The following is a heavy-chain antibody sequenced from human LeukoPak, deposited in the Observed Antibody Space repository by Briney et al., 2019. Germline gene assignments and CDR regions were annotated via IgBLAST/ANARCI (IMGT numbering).Heavy chain of an antibody. CDR3: AREGTTVYYGMDV. J-gene: IGHJ6*04. V-gene: IGHV3-48*03. CDR2: ISSSGTTI. Sequence: GGSLRLSCAASGFTFSSYEMNWVRQAPGKGLEWVSYISSSGTTIYYADSVKGRFTISRDNAKNSLYLQTNSLRAEDTAVYYCAREGTTVYYGMDVWGKGTTVTVSS. CDR1: GFTFSSYE. D-gene: IGHD2-2*01.